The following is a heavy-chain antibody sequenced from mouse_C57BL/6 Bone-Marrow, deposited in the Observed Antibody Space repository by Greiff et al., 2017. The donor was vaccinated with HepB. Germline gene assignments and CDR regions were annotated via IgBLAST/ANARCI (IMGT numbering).Heavy chain of an antibody. CDR3: ARSRILRSACFAY. CDR1: GYSFTGYY. D-gene: IGHD1-1*01. CDR2: INPSTGGT. V-gene: IGHV1-42*01. Sequence: VQLQQSGPELVKPGASVKISCKASGYSFTGYYMNWVKQSPEKSLEWIGEINPSTGGTTYNQKFKAKATLTVDKSSSTAYMQLKSLTSEDSAVYYCARSRILRSACFAYWGQGTLVTVSA. J-gene: IGHJ3*01.